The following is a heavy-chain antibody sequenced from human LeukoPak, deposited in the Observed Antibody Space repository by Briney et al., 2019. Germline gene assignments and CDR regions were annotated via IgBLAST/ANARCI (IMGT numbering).Heavy chain of an antibody. CDR2: IYYSGSA. J-gene: IGHJ4*02. CDR3: AREYCSSSCYFDY. Sequence: SETLSLTCTVSGGSISNYYWSWIRQPPGKGLEGIGYIYYSGSANYNPSLKSRVTISVDTSKNQVSLKLSFVTAADTAVYYCAREYCSSSCYFDYWGQGTLVTVSS. D-gene: IGHD2-2*01. CDR1: GGSISNYY. V-gene: IGHV4-59*01.